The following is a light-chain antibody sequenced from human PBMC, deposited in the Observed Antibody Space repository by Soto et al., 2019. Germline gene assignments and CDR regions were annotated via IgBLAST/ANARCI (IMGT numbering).Light chain of an antibody. Sequence: MLMKQSPATLSVSPGERATLSCRASQSVSSYLAWYQQKPGQAPRLLIYDTSNRATGVPARFSGSGSGTDFTLTISSLEPEDCAIYYCQQRQYWPPITSGQGARLEIK. J-gene: IGKJ5*01. CDR2: DTS. V-gene: IGKV3-11*01. CDR1: QSVSSY. CDR3: QQRQYWPPIT.